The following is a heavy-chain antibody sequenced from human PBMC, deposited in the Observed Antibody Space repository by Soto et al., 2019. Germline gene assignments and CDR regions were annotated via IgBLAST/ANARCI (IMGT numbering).Heavy chain of an antibody. CDR1: GGTFSSYA. CDR2: IIPIFGTA. V-gene: IGHV1-69*13. CDR3: ARGVQLGGPTASDNWFYP. J-gene: IGHJ5*02. Sequence: SVKVSCKASGGTFSSYAISWVRQAPGQGLEWMGGIIPIFGTANYAQKFQGRVTITADESTSTAYMELSSLRSEDTAVYYCARGVQLGGPTASDNWFYPWGKGTLFRVSS. D-gene: IGHD3-16*01.